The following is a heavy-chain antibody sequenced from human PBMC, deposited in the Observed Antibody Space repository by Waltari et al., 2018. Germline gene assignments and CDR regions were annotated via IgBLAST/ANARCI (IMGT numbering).Heavy chain of an antibody. CDR2: ISSSRTYI. CDR1: GFAFSSYH. J-gene: IGHJ4*02. Sequence: QLVESGGGLVKPGGSLRLSCAASGFAFSSYHMNWVRQAPGKGVEWVSSISSSRTYIYYADSVKGRFTVSRDNAKNALFLQMSSLRVEDTAVYYCASVDSSAFSRSFDYWGLGTLVTVSS. V-gene: IGHV3-21*02. CDR3: ASVDSSAFSRSFDY. D-gene: IGHD3-22*01.